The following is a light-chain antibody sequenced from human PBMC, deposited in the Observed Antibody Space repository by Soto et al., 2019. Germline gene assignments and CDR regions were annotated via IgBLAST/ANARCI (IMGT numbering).Light chain of an antibody. Sequence: DIVMTQSPLSLPVTPGDPASISFRSSQMLLHSNGYNYLDWYLQKPGHSPQLLIYLGSNLASWVPDRFSGRVSGTDCTLKISRVGAEGVGVLYSVQALDTGSFGRGTRLEI. CDR2: LGS. CDR3: VQALDTGS. CDR1: QMLLHSNGYNY. V-gene: IGKV2-28*01. J-gene: IGKJ5*01.